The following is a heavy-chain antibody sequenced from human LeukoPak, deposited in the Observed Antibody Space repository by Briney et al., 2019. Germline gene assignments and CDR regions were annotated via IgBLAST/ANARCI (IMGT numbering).Heavy chain of an antibody. Sequence: ASVKVSCKASGYTFTSYGISWVRQAPGQGLEWMGWISAYNGNTNYAQKLQGRVTMTTDTSTSTAYMELRSLRSDDTAVYYCARDKNPLDTDPLDYWGQGTLVTVSS. CDR2: ISAYNGNT. V-gene: IGHV1-18*01. CDR1: GYTFTSYG. J-gene: IGHJ4*02. CDR3: ARDKNPLDTDPLDY. D-gene: IGHD5-18*01.